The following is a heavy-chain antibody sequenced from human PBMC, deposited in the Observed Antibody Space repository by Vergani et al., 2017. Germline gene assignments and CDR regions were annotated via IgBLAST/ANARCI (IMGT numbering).Heavy chain of an antibody. CDR3: ARRRGAVDENIENWFDP. D-gene: IGHD2/OR15-2a*01. J-gene: IGHJ5*02. CDR1: GGSISSSSYY. V-gene: IGHV4-39*01. Sequence: QVQLQQWGAGLLKPSETLSLTCAVYGGSISSSSYYWGWIRQPPGKGLEWIGSIYYSGSTYYNPSLKSRVTISVDTSKNQFSLKLSSVTAADTAVYYCARRRGAVDENIENWFDPWGQGTLVTVSS. CDR2: IYYSGST.